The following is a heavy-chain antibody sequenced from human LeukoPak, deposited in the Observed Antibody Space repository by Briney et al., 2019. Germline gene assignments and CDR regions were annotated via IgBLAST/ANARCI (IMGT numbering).Heavy chain of an antibody. J-gene: IGHJ3*02. V-gene: IGHV3-23*01. D-gene: IGHD3-22*01. CDR3: AKALLGVVVIAAFDI. CDR1: GLTFNNYA. CDR2: ISGSGGST. Sequence: GGSLRLSCAVSGLTFNNYAMSWVRQAPGKGLEWVSAISGSGGSTYYADSVKGRFTISRDNSKNTLYLQMNSLRAEDTAVYYCAKALLGVVVIAAFDIWGQGTMVTVSS.